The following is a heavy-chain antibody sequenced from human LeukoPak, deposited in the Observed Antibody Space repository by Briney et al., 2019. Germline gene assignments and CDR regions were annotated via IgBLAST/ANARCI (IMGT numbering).Heavy chain of an antibody. J-gene: IGHJ4*02. D-gene: IGHD3-22*01. Sequence: PGGSLRLSCIASGFTFGDYAMSWVRQAPGKGLEWVGFIRHKAYGWTTEYAASLKGRFTISRDDSKSIAYLQMNSLKTEDTAVYYCTRVGDYYDSSGYNEKHFDYWGQGTLVTVSS. CDR3: TRVGDYYDSSGYNEKHFDY. CDR2: IRHKAYGWTT. CDR1: GFTFGDYA. V-gene: IGHV3-49*04.